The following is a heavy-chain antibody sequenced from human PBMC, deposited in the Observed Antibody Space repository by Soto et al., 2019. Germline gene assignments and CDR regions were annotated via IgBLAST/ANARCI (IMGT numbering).Heavy chain of an antibody. CDR3: ARDSHDYGDYSSAFDI. D-gene: IGHD4-17*01. J-gene: IGHJ3*02. CDR1: GGTFSSYA. CDR2: IIPIFGTA. Sequence: AVKVSCKASGGTFSSYAISWVRQAPGQGLEWMGGIIPIFGTANYAQKFQGRVTITADESTSTAYMELSSLRSEDTAVYYCARDSHDYGDYSSAFDIWGQGTMVTV. V-gene: IGHV1-69*13.